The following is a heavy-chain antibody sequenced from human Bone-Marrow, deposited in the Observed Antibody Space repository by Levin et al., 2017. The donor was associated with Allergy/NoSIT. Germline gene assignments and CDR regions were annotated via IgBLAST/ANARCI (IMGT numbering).Heavy chain of an antibody. CDR2: ISGSGGTT. CDR3: AKGSYCSAGTCDSRLGY. Sequence: GGSLRLSCAASGFTFSSDVMSWVRQAPGKGLEWVSGISGSGGTTYYADSVKGRFTISRDNSKNMLSLQMNSLRAEDTALYYCAKGSYCSAGTCDSRLGYWGQGTLVTVSS. V-gene: IGHV3-23*01. CDR1: GFTFSSDV. D-gene: IGHD2-15*01. J-gene: IGHJ4*02.